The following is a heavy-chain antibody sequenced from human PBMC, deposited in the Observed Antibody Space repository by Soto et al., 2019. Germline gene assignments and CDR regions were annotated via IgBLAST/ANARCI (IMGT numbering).Heavy chain of an antibody. Sequence: QVHLVQSGAEMKKPGSSVKVSCKVSGGDLTNSGISWVRQAPGQGLEWMGGIFPLVAMVDYSQKFQGRVTITADESTNTAYMDLGSLRSEDTAVYYCAKEDGAASKSWGQGTLVIVSS. V-gene: IGHV1-69*12. CDR3: AKEDGAASKS. CDR2: IFPLVAMV. CDR1: GGDLTNSG. D-gene: IGHD1-26*01. J-gene: IGHJ4*02.